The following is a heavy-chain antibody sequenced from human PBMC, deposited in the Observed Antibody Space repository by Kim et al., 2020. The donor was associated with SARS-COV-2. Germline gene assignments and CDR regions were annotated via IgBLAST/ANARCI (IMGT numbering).Heavy chain of an antibody. Sequence: SETLSLTCIASGVSFSNTSYYWAWIRQPPGQGLDWLVSIYYSGSTYNNPSLKSPLTMSVDTSKNQFSLRLTTVTAADTAVYLCGRHYYGSGNYFAMIDSWGQGALVTVSS. CDR3: GRHYYGSGNYFAMIDS. CDR1: GVSFSNTSYY. CDR2: IYYSGST. J-gene: IGHJ4*02. D-gene: IGHD3-10*01. V-gene: IGHV4-39*01.